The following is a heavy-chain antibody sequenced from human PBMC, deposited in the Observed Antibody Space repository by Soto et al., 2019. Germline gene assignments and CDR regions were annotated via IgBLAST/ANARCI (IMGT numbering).Heavy chain of an antibody. CDR2: MNPNSGNT. V-gene: IGHV1-8*01. CDR3: ARGNLRLGWKRAYYYYMDV. J-gene: IGHJ6*03. Sequence: ASVKVSCKACGYTFTCYDLYWVRHATGQGLEWMGWMNPNSGNTGYAQKFQGRVTMTRNTSISTAYMELSSLRSEDTAVYYCARGNLRLGWKRAYYYYMDVWGKGTTVTVSS. D-gene: IGHD6-19*01. CDR1: GYTFTCYD.